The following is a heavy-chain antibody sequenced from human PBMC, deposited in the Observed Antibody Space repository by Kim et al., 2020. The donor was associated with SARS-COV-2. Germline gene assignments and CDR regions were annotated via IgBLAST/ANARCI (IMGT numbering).Heavy chain of an antibody. Sequence: PSIKTRVTISVDMSKNQFSLKLSSVTAADTAVYYCARGGLYDYGGAGFDYWGQGTLVTVSS. V-gene: IGHV4-30-2*05. CDR3: ARGGLYDYGGAGFDY. D-gene: IGHD4-17*01. J-gene: IGHJ4*02.